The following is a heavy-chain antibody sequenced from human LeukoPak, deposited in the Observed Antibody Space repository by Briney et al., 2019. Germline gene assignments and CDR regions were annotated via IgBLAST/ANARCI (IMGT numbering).Heavy chain of an antibody. CDR3: VKDNPLDY. Sequence: GGSLRLSWAAAGFTFSSYTMNWVRQAPGKGLEWVSSITSSSSYIYYADSVKGRFTISRDNSKNTLYLHINSLRAEDTAVYYCVKDNPLDYWGQGTLVIVSS. CDR1: GFTFSSYT. D-gene: IGHD1-14*01. V-gene: IGHV3-21*01. CDR2: ITSSSSYI. J-gene: IGHJ4*02.